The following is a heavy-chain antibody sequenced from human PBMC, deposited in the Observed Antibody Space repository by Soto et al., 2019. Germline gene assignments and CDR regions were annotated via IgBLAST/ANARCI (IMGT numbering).Heavy chain of an antibody. Sequence: QVQLVESGGGVVQPGRSLRLSCAASGFTFSAFGKHWVRQAPGKGLEWVAVISNDGNSEHYADSVKGRFTISRDNSKNTFYLQMNSLSVEDTAVYYCAKTITTVGVSSTGRGALLDNWGQGILVSVSS. D-gene: IGHD3-3*01. J-gene: IGHJ4*02. CDR2: ISNDGNSE. V-gene: IGHV3-30*18. CDR1: GFTFSAFG. CDR3: AKTITTVGVSSTGRGALLDN.